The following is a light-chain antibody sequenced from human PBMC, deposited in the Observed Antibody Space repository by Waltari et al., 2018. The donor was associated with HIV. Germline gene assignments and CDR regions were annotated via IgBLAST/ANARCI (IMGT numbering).Light chain of an antibody. J-gene: IGLJ2*01. Sequence: QSALTQPASVSGSPGPSITLSCTGTSSDDGSFNLVSWYQQHPGKAPKLMIYEVSKRPSGVSNRFSGSKSGNTASLTISGLQAEDEADYYCCSYAGSSTYVVFGGGTKLTVL. V-gene: IGLV2-23*02. CDR2: EVS. CDR3: CSYAGSSTYVV. CDR1: SSDDGSFNL.